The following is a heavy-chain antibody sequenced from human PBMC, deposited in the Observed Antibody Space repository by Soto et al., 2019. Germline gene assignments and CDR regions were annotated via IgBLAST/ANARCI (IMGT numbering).Heavy chain of an antibody. CDR3: AAKILMRRNYFDY. CDR2: IYSSGGT. CDR1: GGAISGYY. J-gene: IGHJ4*02. Sequence: SETLSLTCTVSGGAISGYYWTWIRQSAGKGLEWIGRIYSSGGTKYNPSLQSRVTMSLDTSKNQFSLRLTSVTAADTAVYYCAAKILMRRNYFDYWGQGTLVTVSS. V-gene: IGHV4-4*07.